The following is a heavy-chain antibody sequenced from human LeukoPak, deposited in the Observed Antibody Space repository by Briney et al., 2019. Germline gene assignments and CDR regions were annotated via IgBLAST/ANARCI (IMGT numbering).Heavy chain of an antibody. D-gene: IGHD4-23*01. CDR1: GYTFTSYD. Sequence: ASVKVSCKASGYTFTSYDINWVRQATGQGLEWMGWMNPNSGNTGYAQKFKGRVTMTRNTSISTAYMELSSLRSEYTAVYYCARVYRQLRPYYFDYWGQGTLVTVSS. V-gene: IGHV1-8*01. CDR3: ARVYRQLRPYYFDY. J-gene: IGHJ4*02. CDR2: MNPNSGNT.